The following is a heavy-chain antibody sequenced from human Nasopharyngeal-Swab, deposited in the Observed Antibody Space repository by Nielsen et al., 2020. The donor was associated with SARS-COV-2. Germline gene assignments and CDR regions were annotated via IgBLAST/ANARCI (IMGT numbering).Heavy chain of an antibody. D-gene: IGHD1-26*01. CDR2: LFSGGGT. V-gene: IGHV3-53*01. CDR1: GFNVSSTY. J-gene: IGHJ2*01. CDR3: ATKGPGRGYGYYVSNWNFNL. Sequence: GGSLRLSCEVSGFNVSSTYMSWVRQAPGKGLEWVSILFSGGGTYYSDPVKGRFTISRDISRTTLYLQMHSLRVEDTAVYYCATKGPGRGYGYYVSNWNFNLWGRGTLVTVSS.